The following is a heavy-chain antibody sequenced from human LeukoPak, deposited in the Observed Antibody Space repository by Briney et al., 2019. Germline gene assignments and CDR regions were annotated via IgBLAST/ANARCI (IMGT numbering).Heavy chain of an antibody. CDR1: GYTSSDFY. J-gene: IGHJ5*02. V-gene: IGHV1-2*02. D-gene: IGHD3-10*01. CDR3: ARGINWFDP. Sequence: GASVKVSCKSPGYTSSDFYIHWVRQAPGQGLEWMGWINPNSGGTDFAQNFQGRVTMTRDTSISTAYMELRGLRTDDTAVYYCARGINWFDPWGQGTLVTVSS. CDR2: INPNSGGT.